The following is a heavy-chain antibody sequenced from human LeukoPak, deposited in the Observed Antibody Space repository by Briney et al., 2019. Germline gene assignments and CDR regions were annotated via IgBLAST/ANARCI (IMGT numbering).Heavy chain of an antibody. CDR3: ARDFGSGGGDY. CDR1: GGSFSGYY. Sequence: SETLSLTCAVYGGSFSGYYWSWIRQPPGKGLEWIGEINHSGSTNYNPSLKSRVTISVDTSKNQFSLKLSSVTAADTAVYYCARDFGSGGGDYWGQGTLVTVSS. CDR2: INHSGST. J-gene: IGHJ4*02. V-gene: IGHV4-34*01. D-gene: IGHD3-10*01.